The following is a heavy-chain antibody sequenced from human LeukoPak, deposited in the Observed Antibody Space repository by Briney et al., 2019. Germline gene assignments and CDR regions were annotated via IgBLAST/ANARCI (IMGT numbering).Heavy chain of an antibody. J-gene: IGHJ5*02. D-gene: IGHD6-19*01. V-gene: IGHV3-23*01. CDR3: AKDAMAVAGNVHWFDP. CDR2: ISGSGGST. CDR1: GFTFSTHA. Sequence: PGGSLRLSCAASGFTFSTHAMNWVRQAPGKGLEWVSGISGSGGSTYYADSVKGRFTISRDNSKNTLYLQMITLRAEDTAVYYCAKDAMAVAGNVHWFDPWGQGTLVTVSS.